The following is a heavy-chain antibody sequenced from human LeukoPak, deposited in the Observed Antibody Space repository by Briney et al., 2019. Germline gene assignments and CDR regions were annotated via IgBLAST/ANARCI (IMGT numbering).Heavy chain of an antibody. CDR1: GFTFSSYW. J-gene: IGHJ4*02. CDR2: IDSDGSTT. CDR3: ARSVYDSGGYYRVLDY. Sequence: GGSLRLSCEAFGFTFSSYWMHWVRQAPGKGLVWVSRIDSDGSTTSYADSVKGRFTISRDNAKNTLFLQMNSLRAEDTAAYYCARSVYDSGGYYRVLDYWGQGTLVTVSS. V-gene: IGHV3-74*01. D-gene: IGHD3-22*01.